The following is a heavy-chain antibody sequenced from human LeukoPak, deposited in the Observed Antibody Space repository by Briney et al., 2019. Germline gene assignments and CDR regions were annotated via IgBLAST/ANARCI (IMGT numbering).Heavy chain of an antibody. V-gene: IGHV1-69*04. D-gene: IGHD6-13*01. Sequence: SVKVSCKASGGTFSSYAISWVRQAPGQGLEWMGRIIPILGIANYAQKFQGRDTITADKSTSTAYMELSSLRSEDTAVYYCARGSSPGAAAGLDAFDIWGQGTMVTVSS. CDR2: IIPILGIA. J-gene: IGHJ3*02. CDR3: ARGSSPGAAAGLDAFDI. CDR1: GGTFSSYA.